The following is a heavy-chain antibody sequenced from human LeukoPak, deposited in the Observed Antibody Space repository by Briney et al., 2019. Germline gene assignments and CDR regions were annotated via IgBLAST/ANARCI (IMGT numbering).Heavy chain of an antibody. D-gene: IGHD5-24*01. CDR3: ARVEMATITLDY. CDR2: IYHSGST. CDR1: GGSISSGGYS. Sequence: SQTLSLTCAVSGGSISSGGYSWSWIRQPPGKGLEWIGYIYHSGSTYYNPSLKSRVTISVDTSKNQFSLKLSSVTAADTAVYYCARVEMATITLDYWGQGTLVTVSS. V-gene: IGHV4-30-2*01. J-gene: IGHJ4*02.